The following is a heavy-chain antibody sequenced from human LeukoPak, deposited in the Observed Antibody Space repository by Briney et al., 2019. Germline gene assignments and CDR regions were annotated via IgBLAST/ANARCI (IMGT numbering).Heavy chain of an antibody. D-gene: IGHD6-19*01. V-gene: IGHV3-30*03. CDR2: ISSDGRVH. CDR1: AFTFSRSD. CDR3: ARRTDTGSGWFSMDY. J-gene: IGHJ4*02. Sequence: QPAVSLRLSCAASAFTFSRSDMDCARPAPGKGLEGVAIISSDGRVHYYADSVKGRFTISTDTSRDTLYVQMNRLRDEATSFYYCARRTDTGSGWFSMDYWGQGTLLTV.